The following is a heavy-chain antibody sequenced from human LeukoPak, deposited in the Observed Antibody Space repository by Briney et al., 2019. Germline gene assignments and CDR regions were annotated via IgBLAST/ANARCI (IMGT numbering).Heavy chain of an antibody. J-gene: IGHJ4*02. D-gene: IGHD4-17*01. CDR3: ARDPDGDYAYFDY. Sequence: SQTLSLTCTVSGGSISSGSYYWSWIRQPAGKGLEWIGRIYTSGSTNYNTSLKSRVTISVDTSKNQFSLKLSSVTAADTAVYYCARDPDGDYAYFDYWGQGTLVTVSS. V-gene: IGHV4-61*02. CDR2: IYTSGST. CDR1: GGSISSGSYY.